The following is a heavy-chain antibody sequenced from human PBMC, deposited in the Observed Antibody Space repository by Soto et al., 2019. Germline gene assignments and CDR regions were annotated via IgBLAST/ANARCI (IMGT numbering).Heavy chain of an antibody. CDR3: ASGTGGYSYGAFDY. D-gene: IGHD5-18*01. J-gene: IGHJ4*02. CDR2: IIPIFGTA. V-gene: IGHV1-69*13. Sequence: SVPVSFPASGVTFGCYAISWGRQAPGQGLEWMGGIIPIFGTANYARKFQGRVTITADESTSTAYMELSSLRSEDTAVYYCASGTGGYSYGAFDYWGPGTPVTVSS. CDR1: GVTFGCYA.